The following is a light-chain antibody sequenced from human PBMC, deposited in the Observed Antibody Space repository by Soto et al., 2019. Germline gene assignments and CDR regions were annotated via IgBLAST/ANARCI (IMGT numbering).Light chain of an antibody. CDR2: DVS. J-gene: IGLJ1*01. CDR3: CSYAGSYIPYV. Sequence: SVLTQPRPVSGSPGQSGTISCTGTSSDVGGYNYVSWYQQHPGKAPKLMIYDVSKRPSGVPDRFSGSKSGNTASLTISGLQAEDEADYYCCSYAGSYIPYVFGTGTKVTVL. V-gene: IGLV2-11*01. CDR1: SSDVGGYNY.